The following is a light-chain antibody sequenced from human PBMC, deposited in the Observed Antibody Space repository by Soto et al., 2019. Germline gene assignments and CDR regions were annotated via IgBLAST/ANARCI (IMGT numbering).Light chain of an antibody. CDR1: QSISSY. V-gene: IGKV1-39*01. CDR2: AAS. Sequence: DIQMTQSPSSLSASVGDRVTITCRASQSISSYLNLYQQKPGKAPKLLIYAASSLQSGVPSRFSGSGSGTDFTLTISSLQTEDFATYYCQQTYSTPYTFGQGTKLEIK. CDR3: QQTYSTPYT. J-gene: IGKJ2*01.